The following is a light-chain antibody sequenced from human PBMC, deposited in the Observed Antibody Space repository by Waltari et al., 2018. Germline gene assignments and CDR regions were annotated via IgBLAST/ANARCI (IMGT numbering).Light chain of an antibody. V-gene: IGLV1-47*01. Sequence: QSVLTQPPSASGTPGQRVTISCSGSSSNTGRNDVCWHQQLPGTAPKLLTYKNNQRPSGVPARFSGSKSGTSASLAISGLRSEDEADYYCTTWDDSLSAVVFGGGTKLTVL. CDR1: SSNTGRND. J-gene: IGLJ2*01. CDR3: TTWDDSLSAVV. CDR2: KNN.